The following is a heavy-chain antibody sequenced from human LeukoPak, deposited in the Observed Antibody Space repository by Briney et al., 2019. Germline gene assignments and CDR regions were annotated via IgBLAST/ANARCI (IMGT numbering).Heavy chain of an antibody. Sequence: SETLSLTCAVSGYSLSSGYYWGWIRQPPGKGLEWIGSIYHSGSTYYNPSLKSRVTISVDTSKNQFSLKLSSVTAADTAVYYCARWDSSEDYWGQGTLVTVSS. CDR2: IYHSGST. CDR3: ARWDSSEDY. CDR1: GYSLSSGYY. D-gene: IGHD3-22*01. J-gene: IGHJ4*02. V-gene: IGHV4-38-2*01.